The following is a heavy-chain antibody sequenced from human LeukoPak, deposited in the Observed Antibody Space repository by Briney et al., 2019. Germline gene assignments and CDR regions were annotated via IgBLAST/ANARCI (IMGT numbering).Heavy chain of an antibody. CDR1: GGSISSYY. J-gene: IGHJ4*02. Sequence: SETLSLTCTVSGGSISSYYWSWIRQPPGKGLEWIGYIYYSGSTNYNPSLKSRVTISVDTSKNQFSLKLSSVTAADTAVYYCAREHCSSTSCYRVQFDYWGQGTLVTVSS. CDR2: IYYSGST. V-gene: IGHV4-59*01. CDR3: AREHCSSTSCYRVQFDY. D-gene: IGHD2-2*01.